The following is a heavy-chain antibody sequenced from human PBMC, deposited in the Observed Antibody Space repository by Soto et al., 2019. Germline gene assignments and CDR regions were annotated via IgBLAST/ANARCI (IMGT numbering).Heavy chain of an antibody. J-gene: IGHJ6*02. CDR2: ISSSSSYI. Sequence: GGSLRLSCAASGFTFSSYSINWVLQAPGKGLEWVSSISSSSSYIYYADSVKGRFTISRDNAKNSLYLQMNSLRAEDTAVYYCASNYIGYCSGGSCYRTNRTGMDVWGQGTTAPVSS. D-gene: IGHD2-15*01. CDR1: GFTFSSYS. V-gene: IGHV3-21*01. CDR3: ASNYIGYCSGGSCYRTNRTGMDV.